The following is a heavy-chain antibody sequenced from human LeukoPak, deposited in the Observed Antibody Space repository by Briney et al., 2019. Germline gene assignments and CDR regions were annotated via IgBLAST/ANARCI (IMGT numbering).Heavy chain of an antibody. CDR2: ISYDGSNK. J-gene: IGHJ4*02. CDR3: ARGPRGYSYEDLDY. Sequence: GGSLRLSCAPSGSTFTSYAMHWVRQAPGKVLAWAAVISYDGSNKYYADSVKGRFTISRDNSKITLYLQMNSLRAEDTAVYYCARGPRGYSYEDLDYWGQGTLVTVSS. CDR1: GSTFTSYA. V-gene: IGHV3-30-3*01. D-gene: IGHD5-18*01.